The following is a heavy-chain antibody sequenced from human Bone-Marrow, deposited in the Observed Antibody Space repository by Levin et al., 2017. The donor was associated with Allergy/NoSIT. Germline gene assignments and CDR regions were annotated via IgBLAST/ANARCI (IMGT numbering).Heavy chain of an antibody. CDR3: TRDRFLWLEGWFDP. D-gene: IGHD5-18*01. V-gene: IGHV3-49*03. J-gene: IGHJ5*02. CDR2: IRSKAYGGTT. Sequence: PGGSLRLSCTASGFTFGDYAMSWFRQAPGKGLEWVGFIRSKAYGGTTEYAASVKGRFTISRDDSKSIAYLQMNSLKTEDTAVYYCTRDRFLWLEGWFDPWGQGTLVTVSS. CDR1: GFTFGDYA.